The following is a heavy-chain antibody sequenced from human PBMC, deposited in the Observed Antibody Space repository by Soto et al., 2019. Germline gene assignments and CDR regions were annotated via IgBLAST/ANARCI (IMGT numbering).Heavy chain of an antibody. V-gene: IGHV3-30-3*01. CDR2: ISYDGSNK. CDR3: ARGGPIQLWLQVDY. Sequence: QVQLVESGGGVVQPGRSLRLSCAASGFTFSSYAMHWVRQAPGKGLEWVAVISYDGSNKYYADSVKGRFTISRDNSKNTQYLQMNSLGAEDTAVYYCARGGPIQLWLQVDYWGQGTLVTVSS. J-gene: IGHJ4*02. CDR1: GFTFSSYA. D-gene: IGHD5-18*01.